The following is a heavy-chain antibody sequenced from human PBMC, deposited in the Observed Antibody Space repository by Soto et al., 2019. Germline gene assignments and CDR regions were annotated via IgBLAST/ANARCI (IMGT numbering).Heavy chain of an antibody. CDR3: ARGYSSSRDGYYGLDV. D-gene: IGHD6-6*01. CDR1: GGSISSGGYS. CDR2: IYHSGST. J-gene: IGHJ6*02. V-gene: IGHV4-30-2*01. Sequence: SETLSLTCAVSGGSISSGGYSWSWIRQPPGKGLEWIGYIYHSGSTYYNPSLKSRVTISVDRSKNQFSLKLSSVTAADTAVYYCARGYSSSRDGYYGLDVWGQGTTVTVSS.